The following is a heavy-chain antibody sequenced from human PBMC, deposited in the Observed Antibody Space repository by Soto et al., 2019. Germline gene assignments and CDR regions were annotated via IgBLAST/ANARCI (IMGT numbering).Heavy chain of an antibody. CDR1: GGTFSNYA. CDR3: ARGWETVGTTTPFAY. Sequence: SVKVSCKASGGTFSNYAINWVRQAPGQGLEWMGGIIPLFGTPNYAQKFQGRVTFTAHKSTSTAYTELRSLRSDDTAVYYCARGWETVGTTTPFAYWGQGTLVTVSS. CDR2: IIPLFGTP. V-gene: IGHV1-69*06. J-gene: IGHJ4*02. D-gene: IGHD1-26*01.